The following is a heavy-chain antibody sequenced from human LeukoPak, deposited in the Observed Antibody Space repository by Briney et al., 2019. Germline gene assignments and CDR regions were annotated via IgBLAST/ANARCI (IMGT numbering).Heavy chain of an antibody. V-gene: IGHV3-13*01. Sequence: GGSLRLSCAASGFTFSSYDMHWVRQATGKGLEWVSAIGTAGDTYYPGSVKGRFTISRENAKNSLYLQMNSLRAGDTAVYYCASSPNYYDSSGYYSPWGQGTLVTVSS. D-gene: IGHD3-22*01. CDR3: ASSPNYYDSSGYYSP. J-gene: IGHJ5*02. CDR2: IGTAGDT. CDR1: GFTFSSYD.